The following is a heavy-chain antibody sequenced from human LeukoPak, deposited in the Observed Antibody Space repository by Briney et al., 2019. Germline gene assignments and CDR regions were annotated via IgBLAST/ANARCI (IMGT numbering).Heavy chain of an antibody. J-gene: IGHJ4*02. CDR3: ARGSRFTVRPSNPTLGYFDY. D-gene: IGHD3-16*02. CDR1: GGTFSSYA. V-gene: IGHV1-69*01. Sequence: SVKLSCKASGGTFSSYAISWVRHAPGQGLEWMGGIIPIFGTANYAQKFQGRVTITADESTSTAYMELSSLRSEDTAVYYCARGSRFTVRPSNPTLGYFDYWGQGTLVTVSS. CDR2: IIPIFGTA.